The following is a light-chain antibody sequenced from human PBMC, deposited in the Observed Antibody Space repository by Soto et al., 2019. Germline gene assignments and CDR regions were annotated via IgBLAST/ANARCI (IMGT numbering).Light chain of an antibody. CDR3: CYSSAGRTKYV. Sequence: QSALTQPASVSGSPGQSITISCTGTSSDVGNYNLVSWYQQHPGKAPKVMIYEVIKRPSGVSNRFSGSKSGNTASLTISGLQAEDEADYYCCYSSAGRTKYVLGTGTKLTVL. CDR1: SSDVGNYNL. V-gene: IGLV2-23*02. CDR2: EVI. J-gene: IGLJ1*01.